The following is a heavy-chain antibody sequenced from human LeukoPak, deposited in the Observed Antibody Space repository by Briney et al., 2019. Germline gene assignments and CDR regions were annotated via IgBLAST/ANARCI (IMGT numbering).Heavy chain of an antibody. CDR1: GFSFNDYT. CDR3: ARGGGYCRGGSCYSHDAFDI. D-gene: IGHD2-15*01. J-gene: IGHJ3*02. V-gene: IGHV3-21*01. Sequence: GGSLRLSCAVSGFSFNDYTMNWVRQAPGKGLEWVSSINSGSASIYYVDSVKGRFTISRDYAKNSLYLQIDTLRAEDAAVYYCARGGGYCRGGSCYSHDAFDIWGQGTMVTVSS. CDR2: INSGSASI.